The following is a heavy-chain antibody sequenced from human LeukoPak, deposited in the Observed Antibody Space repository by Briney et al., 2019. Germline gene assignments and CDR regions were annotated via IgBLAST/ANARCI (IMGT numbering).Heavy chain of an antibody. J-gene: IGHJ3*02. V-gene: IGHV4-31*03. CDR1: GGSISSGGYY. CDR2: IYYSGST. CDR3: ARFIVVVPAASPPLAFDI. D-gene: IGHD2-2*01. Sequence: SETLSLTCTVSGGSISSGGYYWSWIRQHPGKGLEWIGYIYYSGSTYYNPSLKSRVTISVDTSKNQFSLKLSSVTAADTAVYYCARFIVVVPAASPPLAFDIWGQGTMVTVSS.